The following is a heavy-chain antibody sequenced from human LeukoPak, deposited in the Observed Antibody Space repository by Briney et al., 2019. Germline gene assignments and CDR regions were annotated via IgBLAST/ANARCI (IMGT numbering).Heavy chain of an antibody. CDR1: GFTFSSYS. CDR2: ISSSSSYI. V-gene: IGHV3-21*04. Sequence: GGSLRLSCAASGFTFSSYSMNWVRQAPGKGLEWVSSISSSSSYIYYADSVKGRFTISRDNAKNSLYLQMNSLRAEDTALYYCAKDMGGSYFPDSFDYWGQGTLVTVSS. D-gene: IGHD1-26*01. CDR3: AKDMGGSYFPDSFDY. J-gene: IGHJ4*02.